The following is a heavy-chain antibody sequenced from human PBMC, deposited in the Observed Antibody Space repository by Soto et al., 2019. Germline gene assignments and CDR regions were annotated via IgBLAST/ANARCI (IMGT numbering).Heavy chain of an antibody. CDR1: GGTFSSYA. CDR2: IIPIFGTA. J-gene: IGHJ5*02. Sequence: ASVKVSCKASGGTFSSYAISWVRQAPGQGLEWMGGIIPIFGTANYAQKFQGRVTITADESTSTAYMELSSLRSEDTAVYYCARELAKNSGYDPNWFDPWGQGTLVTVSS. V-gene: IGHV1-69*13. D-gene: IGHD5-12*01. CDR3: ARELAKNSGYDPNWFDP.